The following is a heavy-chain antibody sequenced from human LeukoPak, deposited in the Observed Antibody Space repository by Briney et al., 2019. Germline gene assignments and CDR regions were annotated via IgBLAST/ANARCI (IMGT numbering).Heavy chain of an antibody. V-gene: IGHV4-59*01. CDR1: GGSISTYY. J-gene: IGHJ4*02. CDR2: IYHSGST. CDR3: ARGGGYASPIGY. Sequence: SETLSLTCTLSGGSISTYYWSWIRQPPGKGLEWTGYIYHSGSTNYNPSLKSRVTISVGTSKNQFSLKLSSVTAADTAVYYCARGGGYASPIGYWGQGALVTVSS. D-gene: IGHD5-12*01.